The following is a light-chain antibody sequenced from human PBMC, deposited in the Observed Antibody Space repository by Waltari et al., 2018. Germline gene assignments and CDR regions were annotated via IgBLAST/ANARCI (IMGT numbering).Light chain of an antibody. Sequence: QSALTQPASVSGSPGQSITISCTGTSRDVGAYNYVSWYQQHPGKAPKVMIYDVSKRPSGVSNRFSGSKSGNTASLTISGLQAEDEADYYCSSYTSSSTWVFGGGTKLTVL. V-gene: IGLV2-14*01. J-gene: IGLJ3*02. CDR1: SRDVGAYNY. CDR2: DVS. CDR3: SSYTSSSTWV.